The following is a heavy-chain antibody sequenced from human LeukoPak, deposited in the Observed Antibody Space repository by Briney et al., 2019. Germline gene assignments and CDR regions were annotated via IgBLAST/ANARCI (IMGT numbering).Heavy chain of an antibody. V-gene: IGHV3-21*01. Sequence: GGSLRLSCAASGFTFSSYSMNWVRQAPGKGLEWVSSISRSSSYINYADSVKGRFTISRDNAKNSLYLQMNSLRAEDTAVYYCARDLNQIDDGGYWGQGTLVTVSS. CDR3: ARDLNQIDDGGY. D-gene: IGHD3-16*01. CDR1: GFTFSSYS. CDR2: ISRSSSYI. J-gene: IGHJ4*02.